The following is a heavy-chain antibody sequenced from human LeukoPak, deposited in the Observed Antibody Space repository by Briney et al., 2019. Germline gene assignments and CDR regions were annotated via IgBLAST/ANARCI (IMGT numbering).Heavy chain of an antibody. CDR3: ARVKGRIVGAKDWFDP. CDR2: MNPNSGNT. CDR1: GYSFTNSW. Sequence: GESLKISCKGSGYSFTNSWIGWVRQATGQGLEWMGWMNPNSGNTGYAQKFQGRVTMTRNTSISTAYMELSSLRSEDTAVYYCARVKGRIVGAKDWFDPWGQGTLVTVSS. J-gene: IGHJ5*02. V-gene: IGHV1-8*02. D-gene: IGHD1-26*01.